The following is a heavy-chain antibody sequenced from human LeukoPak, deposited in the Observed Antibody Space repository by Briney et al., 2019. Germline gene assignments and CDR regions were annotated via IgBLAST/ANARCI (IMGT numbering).Heavy chain of an antibody. CDR1: GGTFSSYG. CDR3: ARDRGGPLGYCSSTSCYNDDY. CDR2: ISAYNGNT. J-gene: IGHJ4*02. Sequence: ASVKVSCKASGGTFSSYGISWVRQAPGQGLEWMGWISAYNGNTNYAQKLQGRVTMTTDTSTSTAYMELRSLRSDDTAVYYCARDRGGPLGYCSSTSCYNDDYWGQGTLVTVSS. V-gene: IGHV1-18*01. D-gene: IGHD2-2*01.